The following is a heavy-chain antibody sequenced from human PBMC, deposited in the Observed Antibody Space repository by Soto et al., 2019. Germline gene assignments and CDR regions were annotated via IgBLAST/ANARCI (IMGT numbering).Heavy chain of an antibody. J-gene: IGHJ4*02. CDR3: ASLYDLWTGHLSPVDY. D-gene: IGHD3-3*01. CDR2: IDTSSTKI. V-gene: IGHV3-11*01. Sequence: GGSLRLSCAASGYTFSDYYLSWIRQAPGKGLEWISYIDTSSTKIYYADSVRGRFTISRDNGKNSLFLEMNNLRVEDTFLYFCASLYDLWTGHLSPVDYWGRGTLVTGSS. CDR1: GYTFSDYY.